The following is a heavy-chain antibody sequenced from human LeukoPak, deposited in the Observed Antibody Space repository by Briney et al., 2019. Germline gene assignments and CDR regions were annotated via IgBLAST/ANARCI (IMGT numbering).Heavy chain of an antibody. J-gene: IGHJ4*02. CDR2: IRQDGSEE. Sequence: GGSLRLSCAAPGFTFSNYWMSWVRQAPGKGLEWVANIRQDGSEEYYVDSMRGRFTISRDNAKNSLYLQMSSLRAEDTAVYYCARSTAGLDYWGQGTLVTVSS. CDR1: GFTFSNYW. V-gene: IGHV3-7*01. D-gene: IGHD1-1*01. CDR3: ARSTAGLDY.